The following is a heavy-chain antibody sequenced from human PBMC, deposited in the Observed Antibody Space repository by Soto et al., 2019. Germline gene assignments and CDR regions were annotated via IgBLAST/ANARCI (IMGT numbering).Heavy chain of an antibody. V-gene: IGHV3-49*03. CDR3: TRDRYYDFWSGYSMDV. Sequence: SLRLSFTAPGFTFGDYAMSWFRQAPGKGLEWVGFIRSKAYGGTTEYAASVKGRFTISRDDSKSIAYLQMNSLKTEDTAVYYCTRDRYYDFWSGYSMDVWGQGTTVTVSS. CDR1: GFTFGDYA. D-gene: IGHD3-3*01. CDR2: IRSKAYGGTT. J-gene: IGHJ6*02.